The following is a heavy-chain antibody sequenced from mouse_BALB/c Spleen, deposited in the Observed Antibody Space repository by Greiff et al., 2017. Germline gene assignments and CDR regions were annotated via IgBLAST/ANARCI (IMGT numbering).Heavy chain of an antibody. J-gene: IGHJ1*01. Sequence: QVQLKESGPGLVAPSQCLSITCTVSGFSLTSYGVHWVRQPPGKGLEWLGVIWAGGSTNYNSALMSRLSISKDNSKSQVFLKMNSLQTDDTAMYYCAREGPLYCGSSHWYIDVWGAGTTVTVSS. D-gene: IGHD1-1*01. V-gene: IGHV2-9*02. CDR2: IWAGGST. CDR1: GFSLTSYG. CDR3: AREGPLYCGSSHWYIDV.